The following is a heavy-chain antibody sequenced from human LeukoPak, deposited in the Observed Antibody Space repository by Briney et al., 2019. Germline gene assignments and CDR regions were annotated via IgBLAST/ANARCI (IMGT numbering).Heavy chain of an antibody. CDR3: ARAGYTISSYRFDY. J-gene: IGHJ4*02. CDR2: INTTGMT. V-gene: IGHV4-4*07. D-gene: IGHD3-16*02. CDR1: GGSINSYW. Sequence: PSETLSLTCSVSGGSINSYWWSWIRQPAGKGLEFIGRINTTGMTNYNPSLKSRVSMSVDTSKNKFSLELRSVTAADTAVYFCARAGYTISSYRFDYWGQGALVTVSS.